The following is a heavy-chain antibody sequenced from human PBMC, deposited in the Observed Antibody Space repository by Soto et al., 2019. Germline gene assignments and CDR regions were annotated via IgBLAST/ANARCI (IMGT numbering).Heavy chain of an antibody. CDR3: ASEISVSSGKRRLDS. J-gene: IGHJ3*01. V-gene: IGHV3-30*03. D-gene: IGHD2-21*01. Sequence: QVQLVESGGGVVQPGRSLRLSCEASGFTFANYGMHWVRQAPGKGLEWVAVITHDDTYEDTAYFVKGRSTISRDNSKNTLYLVMNSLTLEDTAVYYCASEISVSSGKRRLDSWGQGILVTVSS. CDR2: ITHDDTYE. CDR1: GFTFANYG.